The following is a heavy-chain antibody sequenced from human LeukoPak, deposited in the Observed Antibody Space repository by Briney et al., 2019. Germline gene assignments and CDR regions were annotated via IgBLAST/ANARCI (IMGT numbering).Heavy chain of an antibody. CDR3: ARGRQDVTMIVVVMTAVSYYLDV. J-gene: IGHJ6*03. V-gene: IGHV4-34*01. CDR1: GGSFSGYY. Sequence: SETLSLTCAVYGGSFSGYYWTWIRQTPEEGLEWIGEMNPSGSTNYNPSLKSRVTISVDTSKNQFSLELSSVTAADTAVYYCARGRQDVTMIVVVMTAVSYYLDVWGKGTTVTVS. CDR2: MNPSGST. D-gene: IGHD3-22*01.